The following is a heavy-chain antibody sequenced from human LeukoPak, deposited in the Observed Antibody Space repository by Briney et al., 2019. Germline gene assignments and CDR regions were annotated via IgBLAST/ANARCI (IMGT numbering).Heavy chain of an antibody. CDR3: ARDKPVRYFDWLSDY. V-gene: IGHV4-61*02. D-gene: IGHD3-9*01. Sequence: SQTLSLTCTVSGGSISSGSYYWSWIRQPAGKGLERIGRIYTSGSTNYNPSLKSRVTISVDTSKNQFSLKLSSVTAADTAVYYRARDKPVRYFDWLSDYWGQGTLVTVSS. CDR1: GGSISSGSYY. J-gene: IGHJ4*02. CDR2: IYTSGST.